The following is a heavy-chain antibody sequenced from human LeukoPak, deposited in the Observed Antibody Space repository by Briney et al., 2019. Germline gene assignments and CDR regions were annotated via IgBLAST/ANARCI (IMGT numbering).Heavy chain of an antibody. CDR3: AREIVGAIKSYFDY. D-gene: IGHD1-26*01. Sequence: GGFLRLSCTASGFTFSSYWMSWVRQAPGKGLEWVANIRQDGGLKHYVDSVKGRFTISRDNAENSLYLQMNSLRAEDTAVYYCAREIVGAIKSYFDYWGQGTLVTASS. V-gene: IGHV3-7*01. CDR2: IRQDGGLK. CDR1: GFTFSSYW. J-gene: IGHJ4*02.